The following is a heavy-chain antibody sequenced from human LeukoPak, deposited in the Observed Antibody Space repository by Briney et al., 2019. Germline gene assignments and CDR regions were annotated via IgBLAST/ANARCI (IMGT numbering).Heavy chain of an antibody. D-gene: IGHD2-8*01. V-gene: IGHV1-2*02. CDR2: IHPNNSGT. J-gene: IGHJ4*02. CDR1: GYTFTNYD. Sequence: GASLSVSCTASGYTFTNYDIYWVRQAPGQGLEWIGWIHPNNSGTNYAQTFQGRVTMTRDTSISTAYMELSRMISDDTAIYYCARNALGLSYWGQGTLVTVSS. CDR3: ARNALGLSY.